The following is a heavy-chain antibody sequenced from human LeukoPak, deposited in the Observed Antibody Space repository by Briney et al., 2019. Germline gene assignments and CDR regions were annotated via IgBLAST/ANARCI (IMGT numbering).Heavy chain of an antibody. V-gene: IGHV3-48*04. D-gene: IGHD1-26*01. J-gene: IGHJ4*02. Sequence: GGSLRLSCAASGFTFSSYNMNWVRQAPGKGLEWVSYISSSSSTIYYADSVKGRFTISRDNAKNSLYLQMNSLRAEDTAVYYCARAIVGATIDYWGQGTLVTVSS. CDR2: ISSSSSTI. CDR1: GFTFSSYN. CDR3: ARAIVGATIDY.